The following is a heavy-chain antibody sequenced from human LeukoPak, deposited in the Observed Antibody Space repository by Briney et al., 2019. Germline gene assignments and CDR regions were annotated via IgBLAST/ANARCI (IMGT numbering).Heavy chain of an antibody. CDR2: IRSKANSYAT. Sequence: GGSLRLSCAASGFTFSDSGMHWVRQASGKGLEWVGRIRSKANSYATAYAASVKGRFTISRDDSKNTAYLQMNSLKSEDAAVYYCARHDYGRIAFDIWGRGTVVAVSS. CDR1: GFTFSDSG. CDR3: ARHDYGRIAFDI. J-gene: IGHJ3*02. D-gene: IGHD4-17*01. V-gene: IGHV3-73*01.